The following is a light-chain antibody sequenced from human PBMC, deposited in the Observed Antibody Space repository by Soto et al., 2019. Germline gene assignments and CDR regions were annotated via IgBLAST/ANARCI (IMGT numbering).Light chain of an antibody. CDR1: QSVSSN. CDR3: QQYNNWLIT. J-gene: IGKJ5*01. Sequence: EMVMTQSPATLSVSPGERATLSCRASQSVSSNLAWYQQKPGQAPRLLIYGASTRATGIPARFSGSGSGTEFTLTISSLQSEDFAVYYCQQYNNWLITFGQGTRLEIK. V-gene: IGKV3-15*01. CDR2: GAS.